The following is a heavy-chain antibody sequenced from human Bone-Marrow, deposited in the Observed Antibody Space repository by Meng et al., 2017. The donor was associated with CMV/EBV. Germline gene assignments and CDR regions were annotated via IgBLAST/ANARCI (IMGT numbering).Heavy chain of an antibody. D-gene: IGHD3-22*01. CDR1: GYTFTSYG. J-gene: IGHJ4*02. CDR3: ARDRQARHSSGYYYFDY. V-gene: IGHV1-18*01. CDR2: ISAYNGNT. Sequence: ASVKVSCKASGYTFTSYGISWVRQAPGQGLEWMGWISAYNGNTNYAQKLQGRVTMTTDTSTSTAYMELRSLRSDDTAVYYCARDRQARHSSGYYYFDYWGQGTLVTVYS.